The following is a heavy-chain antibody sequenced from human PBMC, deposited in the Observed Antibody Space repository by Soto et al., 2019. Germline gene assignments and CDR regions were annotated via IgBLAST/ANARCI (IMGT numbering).Heavy chain of an antibody. CDR1: GYSFTSYW. CDR3: VRYCSSTSCHVARDY. CDR2: IYPGDSDT. D-gene: IGHD2-2*01. Sequence: GASLTISCKGSGYSFTSYWIGWVRQMPGKGLEWMGIIYPGDSDTRYSPSFQGQVTISADKSISTAYLQWSSLKASDTAMYYCVRYCSSTSCHVARDYWGQGTLVT. J-gene: IGHJ4*02. V-gene: IGHV5-51*01.